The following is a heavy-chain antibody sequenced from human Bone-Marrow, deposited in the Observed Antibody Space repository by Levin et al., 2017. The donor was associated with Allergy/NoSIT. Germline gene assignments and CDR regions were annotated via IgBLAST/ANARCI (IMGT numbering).Heavy chain of an antibody. CDR3: ARAIASGGNTYYYYYMDV. Sequence: ASVKVSCKASGYIFTDYYIHWVRQAPGQGLEWMGWINPNSGGTKYAQKFQVIFPLTRDTSISTAYVDLSRLRFDDTAVYYCARAIASGGNTYYYYYMDVWGKGTTVTVSS. V-gene: IGHV1-2*02. D-gene: IGHD3-16*01. CDR2: INPNSGGT. CDR1: GYIFTDYY. J-gene: IGHJ6*03.